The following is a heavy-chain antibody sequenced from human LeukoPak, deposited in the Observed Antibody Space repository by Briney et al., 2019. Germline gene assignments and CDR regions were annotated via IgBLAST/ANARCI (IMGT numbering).Heavy chain of an antibody. CDR3: ASSPYYYDSSGYYGAY. D-gene: IGHD3-22*01. V-gene: IGHV1-69*06. CDR1: GGTFSSYA. CDR2: IIPIFGTA. J-gene: IGHJ4*02. Sequence: SVKVSCQASGGTFSSYAISWVRQAPGQGLEWMGGIIPIFGTANYAQKFQGRVTITADKSTSTAYMELSSLRSEDTAVYYCASSPYYYDSSGYYGAYWGQGTLVTVSS.